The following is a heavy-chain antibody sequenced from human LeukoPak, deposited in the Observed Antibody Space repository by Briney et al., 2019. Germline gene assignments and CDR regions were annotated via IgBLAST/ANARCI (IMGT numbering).Heavy chain of an antibody. CDR2: INSDGSST. V-gene: IGHV3-74*01. CDR1: GFTFSSYW. D-gene: IGHD6-13*01. CDR3: ARKAAGLTFDY. J-gene: IGHJ4*02. Sequence: GGSLRLSCAASGFTFSSYWMHWDRQAPGKGLVWVSRINSDGSSTNYADSVKGRFTISRGNAENTLYLQMNSLRAEDTAVYYCARKAAGLTFDYWGQGTLVTVSP.